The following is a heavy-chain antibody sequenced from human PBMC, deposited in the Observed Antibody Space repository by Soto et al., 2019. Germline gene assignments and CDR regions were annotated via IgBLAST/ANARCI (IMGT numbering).Heavy chain of an antibody. CDR1: GYTFTSYA. D-gene: IGHD4-17*01. Sequence: QVPLVQSGAEVKKPGASVKVSCKASGYTFTSYAMHWVRQAPGQRLEWMGWINAGNGNTKYSQKFQGRVTITRDTSASTAYMELSSLRSEDTAVYYCARGDDCSDYGDYVELFCGDMDVWGKGTTVTVSS. CDR3: ARGDDCSDYGDYVELFCGDMDV. CDR2: INAGNGNT. V-gene: IGHV1-3*01. J-gene: IGHJ6*03.